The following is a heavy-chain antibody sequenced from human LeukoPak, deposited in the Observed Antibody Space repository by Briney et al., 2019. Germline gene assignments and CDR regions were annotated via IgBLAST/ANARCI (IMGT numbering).Heavy chain of an antibody. CDR3: TRDSGTYNWFDP. CDR2: IDKKDKGYATAT. Sequence: PGGSLKLSCAASGFTFSDSAIHWVRQSSGKGLEWVGQIDKKDKGYATATAYAASVKGRFTISRDDSINTEYLQMKSLKTEDTALYYCTRDSGTYNWFDPWGQGTLVTVSS. D-gene: IGHD1-26*01. CDR1: GFTFSDSA. V-gene: IGHV3-73*01. J-gene: IGHJ5*02.